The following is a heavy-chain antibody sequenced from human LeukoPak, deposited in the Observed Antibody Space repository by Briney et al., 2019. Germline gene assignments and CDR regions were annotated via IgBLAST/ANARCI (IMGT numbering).Heavy chain of an antibody. CDR2: INHSGST. CDR3: ARGWYYDYVWGSYRYSYFDY. CDR1: DGSFSGYY. V-gene: IGHV4-34*01. Sequence: SETLSLTCAVYDGSFSGYYWSWIRQPPGKGLEWIGEINHSGSTNYNPSLKSRVTISVDTSKNQFSLKLSSVTAADTAVYYCARGWYYDYVWGSYRYSYFDYWGQGTLVTVSS. D-gene: IGHD3-16*02. J-gene: IGHJ4*02.